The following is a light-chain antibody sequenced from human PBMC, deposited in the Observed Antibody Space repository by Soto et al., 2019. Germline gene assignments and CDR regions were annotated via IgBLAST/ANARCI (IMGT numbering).Light chain of an antibody. J-gene: IGKJ2*01. CDR1: QTINTW. CDR3: QQYNCYPYT. CDR2: EAS. V-gene: IGKV1-5*03. Sequence: IQTTQSPSSLSASVGDRVTITCRASQTINTWLAWYQQKPGKAPKDLIYEASSLQDGVTSRFSGCGSGTEFTLTLTSRHPDDSATYYGQQYNCYPYTFGQGTELEI.